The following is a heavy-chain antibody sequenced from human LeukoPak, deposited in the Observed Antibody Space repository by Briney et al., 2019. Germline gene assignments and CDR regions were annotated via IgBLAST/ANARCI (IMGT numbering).Heavy chain of an antibody. Sequence: PGGSLRLSRAASGFTFSAYWMHWVRQAPGEGLVWVSRINSDGFSIAYADSVKGRFTISRDNAKNPLYLHMNSLRAEDTAVYYCARFYGGSALDNWGQGTMVTVSS. CDR2: INSDGFSI. J-gene: IGHJ3*02. D-gene: IGHD3-16*01. CDR1: GFTFSAYW. CDR3: ARFYGGSALDN. V-gene: IGHV3-74*01.